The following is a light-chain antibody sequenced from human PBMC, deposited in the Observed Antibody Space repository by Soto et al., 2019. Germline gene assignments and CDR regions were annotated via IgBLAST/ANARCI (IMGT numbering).Light chain of an antibody. V-gene: IGKV3-11*01. J-gene: IGKJ1*01. Sequence: EIVLTQSPAILSMSPGERATLSCRASQSVSSYFAWYQQKPGQAPRLLIYDASNRATDVPARFSGSGSGTDFTVTISSLEPEDFAVYYCQQRRYWPVTFGQGTKVEIK. CDR2: DAS. CDR3: QQRRYWPVT. CDR1: QSVSSY.